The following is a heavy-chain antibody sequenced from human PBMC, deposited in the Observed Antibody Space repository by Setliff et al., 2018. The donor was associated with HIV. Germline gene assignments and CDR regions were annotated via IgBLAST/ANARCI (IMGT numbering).Heavy chain of an antibody. CDR1: GGSISSSSYY. V-gene: IGHV4-39*01. J-gene: IGHJ3*02. D-gene: IGHD3-10*01. CDR2: IYYSGST. Sequence: SETLSLTCTVSGGSISSSSYYWGWIRQPPGKGLGWIGSIYYSGSTYYNPSLKSRVTISVDTSKNQFSLKLSSVTAADTAVYYCARHRNLDRRGEAFDIWGQGTMVTVSS. CDR3: ARHRNLDRRGEAFDI.